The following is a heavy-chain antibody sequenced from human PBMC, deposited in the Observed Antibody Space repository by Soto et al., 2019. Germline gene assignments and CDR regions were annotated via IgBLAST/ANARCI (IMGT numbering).Heavy chain of an antibody. Sequence: ASVKVSCKASGYTFTSYYMHWVREAPGQGLEWMGIINPSGGSTSYAQKFQGRVTMTRDTSTRTVYMELSSLRSEDTAVYYCARDPYCGGDCYSGNFDYWGQGTLVTVSS. J-gene: IGHJ4*02. CDR2: INPSGGST. V-gene: IGHV1-46*01. D-gene: IGHD2-21*02. CDR1: GYTFTSYY. CDR3: ARDPYCGGDCYSGNFDY.